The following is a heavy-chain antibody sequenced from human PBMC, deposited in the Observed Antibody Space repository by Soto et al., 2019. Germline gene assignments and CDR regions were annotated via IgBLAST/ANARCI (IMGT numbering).Heavy chain of an antibody. D-gene: IGHD4-4*01. Sequence: RLSCAASGFTFGSYAMHWVRQAPGKGLEWVAVISYDGSNKYYADSVKGRSTISRDNSKNTLYLQMNSLRAEDTAVYYCAREPMTTVTYYYYGMDVWGQGTTVTVSS. CDR1: GFTFGSYA. J-gene: IGHJ6*02. V-gene: IGHV3-30-3*01. CDR3: AREPMTTVTYYYYGMDV. CDR2: ISYDGSNK.